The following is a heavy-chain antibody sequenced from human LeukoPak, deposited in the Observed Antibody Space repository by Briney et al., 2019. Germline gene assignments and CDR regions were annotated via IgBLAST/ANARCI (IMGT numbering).Heavy chain of an antibody. CDR3: ARRAHYYESSGYQYWFDP. D-gene: IGHD3-22*01. J-gene: IGHJ5*02. CDR1: GGSISSSNW. Sequence: SETLSLTCAVSGGSISSSNWWSWVRQPPGKGLEWIGEINHSGSTNYNPSLKSRVTISVDTSKNQFSLKLRSVTAADTAVYYCARRAHYYESSGYQYWFDPWGQGTLVTVSS. CDR2: INHSGST. V-gene: IGHV4-4*02.